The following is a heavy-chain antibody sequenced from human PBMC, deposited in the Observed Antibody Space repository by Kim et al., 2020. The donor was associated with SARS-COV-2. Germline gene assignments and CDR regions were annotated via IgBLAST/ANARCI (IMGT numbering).Heavy chain of an antibody. Sequence: GVSLRLSCAASGFTFSSYAMSWVRQAPGKGPEWVSGITGSGGTKYCADSVKGRFTISRDNSKNTLSLQMDSLRAEDTAVYYCAKAPYSSSCRGDGFNIWGQDTMVPASS. CDR3: AKAPYSSSCRGDGFNI. CDR1: GFTFSSYA. CDR2: ITGSGGTK. V-gene: IGHV3-23*01. D-gene: IGHD6-6*01. J-gene: IGHJ3*02.